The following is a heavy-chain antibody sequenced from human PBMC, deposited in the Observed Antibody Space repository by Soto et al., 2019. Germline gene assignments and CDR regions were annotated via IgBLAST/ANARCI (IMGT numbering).Heavy chain of an antibody. V-gene: IGHV3-33*01. Sequence: GGSLRLSCAASGFTFSSYGMHWVRQAPGKGLEWVAVIWYDGSNKYYADSVKGRFTISRDDSKNTLYLQMNSLRAEDTAVYYCARGVVTGIIDYWGQGTLVTVSS. CDR3: ARGVVTGIIDY. D-gene: IGHD2-21*02. CDR2: IWYDGSNK. CDR1: GFTFSSYG. J-gene: IGHJ4*02.